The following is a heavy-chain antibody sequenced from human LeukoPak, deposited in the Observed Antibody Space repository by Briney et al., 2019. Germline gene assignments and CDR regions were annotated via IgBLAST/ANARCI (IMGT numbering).Heavy chain of an antibody. CDR3: ARGRYDYALDG. CDR2: ITSTSSYI. D-gene: IGHD3-16*01. Sequence: GGSLRLSCAASGFSFSNYNMNWVRQAPGKGLEWVSSITSTSSYIYYADSVKGRFTISRDNAKNSLYLQMNSLRAEDTAVYYCARGRYDYALDGWGQGTLVTVSS. CDR1: GFSFSNYN. J-gene: IGHJ4*02. V-gene: IGHV3-21*01.